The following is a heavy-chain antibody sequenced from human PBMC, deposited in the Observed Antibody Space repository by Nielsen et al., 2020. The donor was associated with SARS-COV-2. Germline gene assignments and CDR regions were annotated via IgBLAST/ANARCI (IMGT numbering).Heavy chain of an antibody. J-gene: IGHJ3*02. CDR2: INPSGGST. D-gene: IGHD2-2*01. Sequence: ASVKVSCKASGYTFTGYYMHWVRQAPGQGLEWMGIINPSGGSTSYAQKFQGRVTMTRDTSTSTVYMELSSLRSEDTAVYYCATDRYCSSTSCYDAFDIWGQGTMVTVSS. CDR1: GYTFTGYY. V-gene: IGHV1-46*01. CDR3: ATDRYCSSTSCYDAFDI.